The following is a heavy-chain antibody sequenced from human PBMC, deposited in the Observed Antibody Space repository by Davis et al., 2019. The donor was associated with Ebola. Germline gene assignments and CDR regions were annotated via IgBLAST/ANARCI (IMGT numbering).Heavy chain of an antibody. CDR2: IRYDETKT. V-gene: IGHV3-30*02. Sequence: GESLKISCAATGFTFSSYGMHWLRQAPGEGLAWVAFIRYDETKTYYAESVKGRFTISRDNSKNTLYLQMNSLRAEDTAVYYCARDWAGLDVWGKGTTVTVSS. CDR1: GFTFSSYG. D-gene: IGHD2-21*01. J-gene: IGHJ6*04. CDR3: ARDWAGLDV.